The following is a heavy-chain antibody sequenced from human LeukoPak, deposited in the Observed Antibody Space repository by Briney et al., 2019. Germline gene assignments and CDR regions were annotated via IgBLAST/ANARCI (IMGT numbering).Heavy chain of an antibody. J-gene: IGHJ6*02. D-gene: IGHD6-19*01. V-gene: IGHV1-2*02. CDR1: GYTFTGYY. CDR2: INPNSGGT. Sequence: GASVKVSCKASGYTFTGYYMHWVRQAAGQGLEWMGWINPNSGGTNYAQKFQGRVTKTRDTSISTAYMELSRLRSDDTAVCYCARDMVAVRWYGMDVWGQGTTVTVSS. CDR3: ARDMVAVRWYGMDV.